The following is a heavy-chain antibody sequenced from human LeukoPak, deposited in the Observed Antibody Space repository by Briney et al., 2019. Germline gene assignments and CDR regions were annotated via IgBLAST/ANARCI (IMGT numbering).Heavy chain of an antibody. CDR3: ARHGGGYSFDY. CDR2: IYDSGST. Sequence: SETLSLTCTVPGGSIRSYYWSWIRQPPGKGLEWVGYIYDSGSTNYNPSLKRRLTISVDTSKNQFSLKLSSVTAADTAVYYCARHGGGYSFDYWGQGTLVTVCS. D-gene: IGHD5-24*01. V-gene: IGHV4-59*08. J-gene: IGHJ4*02. CDR1: GGSIRSYY.